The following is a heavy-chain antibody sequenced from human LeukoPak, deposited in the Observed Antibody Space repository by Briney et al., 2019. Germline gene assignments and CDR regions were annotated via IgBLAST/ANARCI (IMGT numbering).Heavy chain of an antibody. CDR2: IYSGGST. CDR3: ARTPGDYDILTGYYSLDYYFDY. J-gene: IGHJ4*02. Sequence: GGSLRLSCAASGFTVSSNYMSWVRQAPGKGLEWVSVIYSGGSTYYADSVKGRFTISRDNSKNTLYLQMNSPRAEDTAVYYCARTPGDYDILTGYYSLDYYFDYWGQGTLVTVSS. D-gene: IGHD3-9*01. V-gene: IGHV3-66*01. CDR1: GFTVSSNY.